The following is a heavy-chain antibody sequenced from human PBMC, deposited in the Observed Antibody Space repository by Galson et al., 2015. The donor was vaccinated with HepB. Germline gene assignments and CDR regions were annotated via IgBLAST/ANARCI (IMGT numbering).Heavy chain of an antibody. CDR2: IYHSGSP. J-gene: IGHJ4*02. CDR1: GGSLSGTKW. D-gene: IGHD1/OR15-1a*01. CDR3: ARRATRTGPSDS. Sequence: EPLALTCAVSGGSLSGTKWWTWVRQPPGKGLEWIGEIYHSGSPNYNPSLKSRVTISVDKSKNHISLRLTSVTAADTAVYYCARRATRTGPSDSWGRGTLVTVAS. V-gene: IGHV4-4*02.